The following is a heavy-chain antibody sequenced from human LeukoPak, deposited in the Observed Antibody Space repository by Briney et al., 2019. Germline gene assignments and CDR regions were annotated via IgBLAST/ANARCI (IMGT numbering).Heavy chain of an antibody. CDR2: ISVSGGST. CDR3: ARDDYGDYVGWFDP. Sequence: GGSLRLSCAASRFTFSSYAMSWVRQAPGKGLEWVSVISVSGGSTYYADSVKGRFTISRDNAKNSLYLQMSSLRAEDTAVYYCARDDYGDYVGWFDPWGQGTLVTVSS. D-gene: IGHD4-17*01. V-gene: IGHV3-23*01. J-gene: IGHJ5*02. CDR1: RFTFSSYA.